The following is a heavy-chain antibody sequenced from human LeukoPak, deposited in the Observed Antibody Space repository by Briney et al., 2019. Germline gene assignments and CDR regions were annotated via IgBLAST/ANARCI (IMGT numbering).Heavy chain of an antibody. D-gene: IGHD3-9*01. CDR2: INPNSGGT. CDR3: ARALDILTGYSPFDY. CDR1: GYTFTGYY. Sequence: ASVKVSCKASGYTFTGYYIHWVRQAPGQGLEWMGPINPNSGGTNYAQKFQGRVTMTRDTSISTAYMELSRLRSDDTAVYYCARALDILTGYSPFDYWGQGTLVTVSS. V-gene: IGHV1-2*06. J-gene: IGHJ4*02.